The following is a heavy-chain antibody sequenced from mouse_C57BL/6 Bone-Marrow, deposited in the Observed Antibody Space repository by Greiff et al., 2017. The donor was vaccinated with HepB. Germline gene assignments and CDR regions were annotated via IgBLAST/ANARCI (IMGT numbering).Heavy chain of an antibody. D-gene: IGHD2-2*01. Sequence: EVQLQESGGGLVKPGGSLKLSCAASGFTFSDYGMHWVRQAPEKGLEWVAYISSGSSTIYYADTVKGRFTISRDNAKNTLFLQMTSLRSEDTAMYYCARIYYGYDGFAYWGQGTLVTVSA. CDR2: ISSGSSTI. V-gene: IGHV5-17*01. CDR3: ARIYYGYDGFAY. J-gene: IGHJ3*01. CDR1: GFTFSDYG.